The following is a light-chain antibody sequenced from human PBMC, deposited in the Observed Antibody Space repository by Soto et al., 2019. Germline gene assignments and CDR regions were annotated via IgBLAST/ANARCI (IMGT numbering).Light chain of an antibody. CDR3: QQYGTSPPIT. CDR1: QSVSSSY. J-gene: IGKJ5*01. V-gene: IGKV3-20*01. Sequence: EIVLTQSSGTLSLSPGERATLFCRASQSVSSSYLAWYQQKPGQAPRLLIYGASSRATGIPDRFSGSGSGTDFTLTITRLEPEDFAVYYCQQYGTSPPITFGQGTRLEIK. CDR2: GAS.